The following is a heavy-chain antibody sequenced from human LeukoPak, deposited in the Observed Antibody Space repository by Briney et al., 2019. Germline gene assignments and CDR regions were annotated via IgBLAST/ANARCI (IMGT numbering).Heavy chain of an antibody. V-gene: IGHV1-2*02. CDR3: ARDSHASGWYNY. CDR1: GYTFTGYY. Sequence: ASVKVSCKASGYTFTGYYMHWMRQAPGQGLEWMGWINPNSGGTNYAQKFQGRVTMTRDTSISTAYMELSRLRSDDTAVYYCARDSHASGWYNYWGQGTLVTVSS. J-gene: IGHJ4*02. D-gene: IGHD6-19*01. CDR2: INPNSGGT.